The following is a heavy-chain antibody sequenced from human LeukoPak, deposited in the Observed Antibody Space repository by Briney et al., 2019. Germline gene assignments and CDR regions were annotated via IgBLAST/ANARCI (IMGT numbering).Heavy chain of an antibody. D-gene: IGHD3-22*01. J-gene: IGHJ4*02. CDR1: GYTFTGYY. CDR2: INPNSGGT. V-gene: IGHV1-2*02. Sequence: PSVKVSCKASGYTFTGYYMHWVRQAPGQGHEWMGWINPNSGGTNYAQKFQGRVTMTRDTSISTAYMELSRLRSDDTAVYYCARVPGLDYYDSSGSGGWGQGTLVTVSS. CDR3: ARVPGLDYYDSSGSGG.